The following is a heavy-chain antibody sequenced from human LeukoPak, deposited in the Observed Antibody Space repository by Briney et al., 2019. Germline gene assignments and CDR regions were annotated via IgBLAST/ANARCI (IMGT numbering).Heavy chain of an antibody. V-gene: IGHV3-33*01. D-gene: IGHD6-25*01. CDR3: ASAGKAARTIDY. Sequence: GGSLRLSCAASGFTFSSYGMHWVRQAPGKGLEWVAVIWYDGSNKYYADSVKGRFTISRDNSKNTLYLQMNSLRAEDTAVYYCASAGKAARTIDYWGQGTLVTVSS. CDR2: IWYDGSNK. CDR1: GFTFSSYG. J-gene: IGHJ4*02.